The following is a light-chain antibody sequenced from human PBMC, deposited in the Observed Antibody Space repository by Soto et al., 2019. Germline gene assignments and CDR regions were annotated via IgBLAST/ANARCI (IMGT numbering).Light chain of an antibody. Sequence: QSALTQPASVSGSPGQSITISCTGTSSDVENYNLVSWYQQLPGKAPKFMIYEVNKRPSGVSNRFSGSKSGNTASLTISGLQTEDEADYYCCSYISSFWVFGGGTKVTVL. J-gene: IGLJ3*02. CDR1: SSDVENYNL. CDR2: EVN. V-gene: IGLV2-23*02. CDR3: CSYISSFWV.